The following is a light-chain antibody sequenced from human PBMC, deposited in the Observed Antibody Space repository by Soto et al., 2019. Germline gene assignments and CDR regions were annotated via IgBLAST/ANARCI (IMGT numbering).Light chain of an antibody. CDR2: GAS. V-gene: IGKV3-15*01. J-gene: IGKJ5*01. Sequence: EIVMTQSPATLSVSPGERATLSCRATQSVSSNLAWYQQKPGQAPRLLIYGASTRATGIPARFTGSGSGTEFTLTISSLQSEDFAVYYCQQYNNWPPVTFGQGTRLEIK. CDR1: QSVSSN. CDR3: QQYNNWPPVT.